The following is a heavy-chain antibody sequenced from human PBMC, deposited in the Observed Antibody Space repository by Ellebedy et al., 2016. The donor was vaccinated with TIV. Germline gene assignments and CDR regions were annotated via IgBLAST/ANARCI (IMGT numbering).Heavy chain of an antibody. D-gene: IGHD6-19*01. V-gene: IGHV4-38-2*02. CDR3: ASPTLAVAGTENWFDP. J-gene: IGHJ5*02. CDR1: GYSISSGYY. CDR2: IHHSGST. Sequence: SDTLSLTXTVSGYSISSGYYWGWIRQPPGKGLEWIGSIHHSGSTYYNPSLKSRVTISVDTSKNQFSLKLSSVTAADTALYYCASPTLAVAGTENWFDPWGQGTLVTVSS.